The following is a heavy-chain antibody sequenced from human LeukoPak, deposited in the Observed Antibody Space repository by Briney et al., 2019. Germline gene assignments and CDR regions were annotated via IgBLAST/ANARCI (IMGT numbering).Heavy chain of an antibody. CDR2: ISGSGGST. D-gene: IGHD2-2*02. CDR1: GFTFSSYA. J-gene: IGHJ3*02. Sequence: QPGGSLRLSCAASGFTFSSYAMSWVRQAPGKGLEWVSAISGSGGSTYYADSVKGRFTISRDNSENTLYLQMNSLRAEDTAVYYCARGGYCSSTSCYNHAFDIWGQGTMVTVSS. V-gene: IGHV3-23*01. CDR3: ARGGYCSSTSCYNHAFDI.